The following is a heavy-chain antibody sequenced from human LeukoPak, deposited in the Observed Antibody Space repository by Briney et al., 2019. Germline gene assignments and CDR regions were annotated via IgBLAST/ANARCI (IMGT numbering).Heavy chain of an antibody. CDR2: IYYRGST. CDR3: ARGLRGHSYGPFDY. V-gene: IGHV4-39*01. CDR1: GGSISSSSFY. D-gene: IGHD5-18*01. J-gene: IGHJ4*02. Sequence: SETLSLTCTVSGGSISSSSFYWGWIRQPPGTGLEWIGSIYYRGSTYYNPSLKSRVTISVDMSENQVSLKLSSVTAADTAVYYCARGLRGHSYGPFDYWGQGALVTVSS.